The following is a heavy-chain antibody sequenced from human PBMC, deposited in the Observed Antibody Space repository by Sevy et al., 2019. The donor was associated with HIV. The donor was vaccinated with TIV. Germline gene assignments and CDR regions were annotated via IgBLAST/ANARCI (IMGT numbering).Heavy chain of an antibody. CDR3: ARGRGSSGFTDY. D-gene: IGHD6-19*01. CDR2: ISYDGSNK. V-gene: IGHV3-30-3*01. J-gene: IGHJ4*02. Sequence: GGSLRLSYAASGFTFSSYAMHWVRQAPGKGLEWVAVISYDGSNKYYAHSVKGRFTISRDNSKNTLYLQMNSLRAEDTAVYYCARGRGSSGFTDYWGQGTLVTVSS. CDR1: GFTFSSYA.